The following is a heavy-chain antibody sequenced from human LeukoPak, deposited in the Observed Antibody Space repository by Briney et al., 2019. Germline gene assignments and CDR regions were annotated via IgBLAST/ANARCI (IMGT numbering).Heavy chain of an antibody. V-gene: IGHV4-34*01. CDR1: GGSFSGYY. Sequence: SETLSLTCAVDGGSFSGYYWSWIRQPPGKGLEWIGEINHSGSTNYNPSLKSRVTISVDTSKNQFSLKLSSVTAADTAVYYCARDNPRYCSSTSCYLRNWFDPWGQGTLVTVSS. J-gene: IGHJ5*02. D-gene: IGHD2-2*01. CDR2: INHSGST. CDR3: ARDNPRYCSSTSCYLRNWFDP.